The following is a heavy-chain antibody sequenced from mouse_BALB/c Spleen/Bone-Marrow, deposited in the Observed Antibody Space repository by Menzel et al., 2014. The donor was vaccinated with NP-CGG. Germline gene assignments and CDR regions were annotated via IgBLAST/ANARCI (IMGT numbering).Heavy chain of an antibody. CDR2: ISSGGST. Sequence: EVKLVESGGGLVKPGGSLKLSCAASGFTFXSYAMSWVRQTPEKRLEWVASISSGGSTYYPDSVKGRFTISRDNARNILYLQMSSLRSEDTAMYYCAREVGTTAHYYAMDYWGQGTSVTVSS. J-gene: IGHJ4*01. CDR1: GFTFXSYA. D-gene: IGHD1-2*01. CDR3: AREVGTTAHYYAMDY. V-gene: IGHV5-6-5*01.